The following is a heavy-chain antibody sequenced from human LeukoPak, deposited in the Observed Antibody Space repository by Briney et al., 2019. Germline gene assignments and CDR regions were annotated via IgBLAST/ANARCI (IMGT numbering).Heavy chain of an antibody. CDR3: ARQILDSRGYYSDF. V-gene: IGHV4-31*11. CDR2: IYYSGTT. CDR1: DGSIRSGTFY. D-gene: IGHD3-22*01. J-gene: IGHJ4*02. Sequence: TSETLSLTCAVSDGSIRSGTFYWNWIRQHPGRGLEWIGHIYYSGTTYYNPSLASRVSISVDTARNQFSLNLNSLTPADTAIYYCARQILDSRGYYSDFWGQGTLVTVSS.